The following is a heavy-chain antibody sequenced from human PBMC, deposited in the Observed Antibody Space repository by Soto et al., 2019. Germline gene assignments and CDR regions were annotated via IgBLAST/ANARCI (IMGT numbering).Heavy chain of an antibody. Sequence: QGQLVQSGVEVKKPGASVKVSCKASGYTFTDYGISWVRQAPGQGLEWMGWISAYNGNTNYAQHLQDRVTMTTDTSTSAAYVELRSLRSDDTAVYYCARDRSTHDYRGQGTLIAVSS. CDR2: ISAYNGNT. V-gene: IGHV1-18*01. D-gene: IGHD1-1*01. CDR1: GYTFTDYG. J-gene: IGHJ4*02. CDR3: ARDRSTHDY.